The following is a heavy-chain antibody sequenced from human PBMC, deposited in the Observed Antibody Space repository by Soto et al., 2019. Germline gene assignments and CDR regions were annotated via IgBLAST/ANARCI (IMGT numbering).Heavy chain of an antibody. J-gene: IGHJ6*02. CDR2: IIPIFGTA. V-gene: IGHV1-69*13. Sequence: SVKVSCKASGGTFSSYAISWVRQAPGQGLEWMGGIIPIFGTANYAQKFQGRVTITADESTSTAYMELSSLRSEDTAVYYCARDPFGCTNGVCYPGYYGMDVWGQGTTVTVSS. D-gene: IGHD2-8*01. CDR3: ARDPFGCTNGVCYPGYYGMDV. CDR1: GGTFSSYA.